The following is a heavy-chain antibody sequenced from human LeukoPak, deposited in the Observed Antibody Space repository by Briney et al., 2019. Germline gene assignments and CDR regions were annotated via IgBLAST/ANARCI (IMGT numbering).Heavy chain of an antibody. J-gene: IGHJ4*02. CDR1: GYTFTGYY. Sequence: ASVKVSCKASGYTFTGYYIHWVRQAPGQGLEWMGWINPNSGGTNSAQKFQGRVTMTRDTSISTAYMELSRLQYDDTAVYYCGWSPNTFYLDYWGQGTLVTVSS. CDR3: GWSPNTFYLDY. V-gene: IGHV1-2*02. D-gene: IGHD2-15*01. CDR2: INPNSGGT.